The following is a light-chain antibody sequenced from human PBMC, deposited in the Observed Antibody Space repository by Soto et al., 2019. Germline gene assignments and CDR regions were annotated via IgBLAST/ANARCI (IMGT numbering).Light chain of an antibody. J-gene: IGLJ1*01. CDR2: DNN. V-gene: IGLV1-51*01. CDR1: SSDMGNYA. Sequence: QSVLTQPPSVSAAPGQKVTISCSGSSSDMGNYAVSWYQQLPGTAPKLLIYDNNKRPSGIPDRFSGSKSGTSATLGITGLQTGDKADYYCGTWDSSLSAYVFGTGTKVTVL. CDR3: GTWDSSLSAYV.